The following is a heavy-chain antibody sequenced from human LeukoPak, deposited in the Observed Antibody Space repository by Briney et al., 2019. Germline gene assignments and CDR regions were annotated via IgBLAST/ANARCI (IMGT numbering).Heavy chain of an antibody. Sequence: GGSLRLSCAASGFTFSSYVMYWVRQAPGKGLEYVSSISSNGGSTYYANSVKGRFTISRDNSKNTLYLQMGSLRAEDMAVYYCARSSGSYGPFDYWGQGTLVTVSS. CDR2: ISSNGGST. J-gene: IGHJ4*02. D-gene: IGHD1-26*01. CDR3: ARSSGSYGPFDY. CDR1: GFTFSSYV. V-gene: IGHV3-64*01.